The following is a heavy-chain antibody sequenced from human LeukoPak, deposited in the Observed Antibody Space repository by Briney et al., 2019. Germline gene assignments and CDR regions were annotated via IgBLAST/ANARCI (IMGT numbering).Heavy chain of an antibody. Sequence: VASVKVSCKASGYTFTSHSINWIRQAPGQGLEWMGWINTNTGNPTYAQGFTGRFVFSLDTSVSTAYLQISSLKAEDTAVYYCARIAVAGGWHYYYYGMDVWGQGTTVTVSS. J-gene: IGHJ6*02. CDR1: GYTFTSHS. D-gene: IGHD6-19*01. CDR2: INTNTGNP. CDR3: ARIAVAGGWHYYYYGMDV. V-gene: IGHV7-4-1*02.